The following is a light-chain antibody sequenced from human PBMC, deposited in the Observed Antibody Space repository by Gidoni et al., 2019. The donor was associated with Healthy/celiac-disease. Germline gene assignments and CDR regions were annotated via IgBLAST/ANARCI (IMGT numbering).Light chain of an antibody. CDR1: SSDVGGYNY. CDR3: SSYAGSNNLV. Sequence: TSGSPGQSVTISCTGTSSDVGGYNYVSWYQQHPGKAPKLMIYEVSKRPSGVPDRFFGSKSGNTASLTVSGLQAEDEADYYCSSYAGSNNLVFGGGTKLTVL. J-gene: IGLJ2*01. CDR2: EVS. V-gene: IGLV2-8*03.